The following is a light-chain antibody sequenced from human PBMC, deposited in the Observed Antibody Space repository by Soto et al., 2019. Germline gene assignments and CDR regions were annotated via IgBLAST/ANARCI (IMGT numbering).Light chain of an antibody. Sequence: EIVLTQSPGTLSLSPGERATLSCRASQSVSSSYLAWYQQKPGQAPRLLIYGASNRATGIPDRFSGSGSGTDFTLTISRLEPEDFAVYYCQQYGSSPLTCGQGTKV. J-gene: IGKJ1*01. CDR1: QSVSSSY. CDR2: GAS. V-gene: IGKV3-20*01. CDR3: QQYGSSPLT.